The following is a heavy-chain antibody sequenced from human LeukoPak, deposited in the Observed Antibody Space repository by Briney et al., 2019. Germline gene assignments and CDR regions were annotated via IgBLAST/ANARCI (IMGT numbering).Heavy chain of an antibody. CDR2: IRYDGSNK. CDR1: GFTFGSYG. CDR3: AKAPRRYCTNGVCYYFDY. J-gene: IGHJ4*02. Sequence: PGGSLRLSCAASGFTFGSYGMHWVRQAPGKGLEWVAFIRYDGSNKYYADSVKGRFTISRDNSKNTLYLQMNSLRAEDTAVYYCAKAPRRYCTNGVCYYFDYWGQGTLVTVSS. V-gene: IGHV3-30*02. D-gene: IGHD2-8*01.